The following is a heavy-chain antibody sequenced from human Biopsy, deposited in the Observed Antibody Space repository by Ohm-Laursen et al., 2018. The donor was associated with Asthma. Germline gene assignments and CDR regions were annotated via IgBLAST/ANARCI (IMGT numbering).Heavy chain of an antibody. CDR1: GGTFSSYA. CDR3: ARSSHINWGGYFDY. CDR2: IIPIFGTA. V-gene: IGHV1-69*13. J-gene: IGHJ4*02. Sequence: VKISFKASGGTFSSYAISWVRQAPGQGLEWMGGIIPIFGTANYAQKFQGRVTITADESTSTAYMELSSLRSEDTAVYYCARSSHINWGGYFDYWGQGTLVTVSS. D-gene: IGHD7-27*01.